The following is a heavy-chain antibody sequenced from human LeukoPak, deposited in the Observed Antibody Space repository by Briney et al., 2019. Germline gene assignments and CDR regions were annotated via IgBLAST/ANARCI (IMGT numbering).Heavy chain of an antibody. Sequence: GGSLILSCTAPGFPFSSYALSLVRPAPGEGPEWVSTISYSGDNPLYAYSVKVYFTISRYNSKNTLCLLMNSLGAEDTAVYYCARDHYYGSRSYPTDHIYYYYDGMDVWGQGTTVTVSS. CDR1: GFPFSSYA. J-gene: IGHJ6*02. V-gene: IGHV3-23*01. CDR2: ISYSGDNP. CDR3: ARDHYYGSRSYPTDHIYYYYDGMDV. D-gene: IGHD3-10*01.